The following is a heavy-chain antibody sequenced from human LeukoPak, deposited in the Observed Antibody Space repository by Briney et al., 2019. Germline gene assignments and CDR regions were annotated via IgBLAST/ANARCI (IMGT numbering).Heavy chain of an antibody. CDR3: ALRYFDRDY. J-gene: IGHJ4*02. CDR1: GGSISSSNYY. V-gene: IGHV4-39*01. Sequence: PSETLSLTCTVSGGSISSSNYYWVWIRQPPGKGLEWVGSIYYSGSTYYNPSLKSRVTISVDTSKNQFSLKLGSVTAADTAVYYCALRYFDRDYWGQGTLVTVSS. CDR2: IYYSGST. D-gene: IGHD3-9*01.